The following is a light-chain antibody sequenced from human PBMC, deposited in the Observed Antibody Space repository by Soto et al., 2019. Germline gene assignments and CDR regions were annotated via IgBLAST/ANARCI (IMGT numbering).Light chain of an antibody. CDR1: SGHSSYI. J-gene: IGLJ2*01. V-gene: IGLV4-60*02. CDR3: ETWDSNTRV. CDR2: LEGSGSY. Sequence: QLVLTQSSSASASLGSSVKLTCTLSSGHSSYIIAWHQQQPGKAPRYLMKLEGSGSYNKGSGVPDRFSGSSSGADRYLTISNLQCEGEAHYYCETWDSNTRVFGGGTKLAVL.